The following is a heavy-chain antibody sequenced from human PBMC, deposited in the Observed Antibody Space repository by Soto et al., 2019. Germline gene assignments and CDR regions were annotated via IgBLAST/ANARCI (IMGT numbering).Heavy chain of an antibody. CDR3: ARDSPPTVTKHSYMDV. Sequence: QVQLVESGGGVVQPGRSLRLSCAASRFTFSSYGMHWVRQAPGKGLEWVAVIWYDGSNKFYADSVKGRFTISRDNSKNTLYMQMNSLRAEDRAVYYCARDSPPTVTKHSYMDVWGKGTTVTVSS. CDR1: RFTFSSYG. CDR2: IWYDGSNK. V-gene: IGHV3-33*01. J-gene: IGHJ6*03. D-gene: IGHD4-17*01.